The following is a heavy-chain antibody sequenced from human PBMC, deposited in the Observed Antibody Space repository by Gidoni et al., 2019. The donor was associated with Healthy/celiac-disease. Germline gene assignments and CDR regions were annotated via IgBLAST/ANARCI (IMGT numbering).Heavy chain of an antibody. D-gene: IGHD6-6*01. CDR3: ARGGSGIAARPSRQYYYYYYGMDV. J-gene: IGHJ6*02. CDR1: GGSFSGYY. V-gene: IGHV4-34*01. Sequence: QVQLQQWGAGLLKPSETLSLTCAVYGGSFSGYYWSWIRQPPGKGLEWIGEINHSGSTNYDPSLKSRVTISVDTSKNQFSLKLSSVTAADTAVYYCARGGSGIAARPSRQYYYYYYGMDVWGQGTTVTVSS. CDR2: INHSGST.